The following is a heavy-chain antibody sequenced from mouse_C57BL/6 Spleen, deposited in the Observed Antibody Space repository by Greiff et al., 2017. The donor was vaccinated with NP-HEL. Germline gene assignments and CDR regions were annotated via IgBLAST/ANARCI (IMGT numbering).Heavy chain of an antibody. J-gene: IGHJ4*01. Sequence: VKLMESGPGLVQPSQSLSMTCTVSGFSFTSYGVHWVRQSPGKGLEWLGVLWRGGSTDYYAAFLSGLGITKVNSKSHVFFKMNSLKADDTAIYYWAKKGWFGAMDYWGQGTSVTVSS. CDR2: LWRGGST. D-gene: IGHD2-3*01. V-gene: IGHV2-5*01. CDR3: AKKGWFGAMDY. CDR1: GFSFTSYG.